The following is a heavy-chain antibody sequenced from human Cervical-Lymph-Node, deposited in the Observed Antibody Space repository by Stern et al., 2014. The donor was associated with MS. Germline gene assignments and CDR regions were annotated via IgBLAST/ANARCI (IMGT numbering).Heavy chain of an antibody. D-gene: IGHD2-2*01. V-gene: IGHV3-9*01. CDR1: GFTFDDYA. CDR2: ISWNSGSI. CDR3: AKAVPAANAFDI. J-gene: IGHJ3*02. Sequence: MQLVQSGGGLVQPGRSLRLSCAASGFTFDDYAMHWVRQAPGKGLEWVSGISWNSGSIGYADSVKGRFTISRDNAKNSLYLQMNSLRAEDTALYYCAKAVPAANAFDIWGQGTMVTVSS.